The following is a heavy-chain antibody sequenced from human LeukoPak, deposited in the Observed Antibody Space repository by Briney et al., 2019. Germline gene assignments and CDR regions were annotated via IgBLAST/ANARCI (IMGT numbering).Heavy chain of an antibody. D-gene: IGHD4-17*01. J-gene: IGHJ4*02. CDR1: GFTFSSYD. V-gene: IGHV3-13*01. CDR3: ARGSGPGVTTIDS. Sequence: GGSLRLSCAASGFTFSSYDMQWVRQATGKGLEWVSAFHTDGDTYYSDSVKGRFTISRENAKNSLYLQMNSLRAGDTAVYYCARGSGPGVTTIDSWGQGTLVTVSS. CDR2: FHTDGDT.